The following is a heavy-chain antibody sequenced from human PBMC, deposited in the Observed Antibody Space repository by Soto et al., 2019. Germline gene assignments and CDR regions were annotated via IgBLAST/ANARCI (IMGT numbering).Heavy chain of an antibody. J-gene: IGHJ6*02. V-gene: IGHV3-48*01. D-gene: IGHD3-10*01. CDR1: GFTFSSYS. Sequence: PGGSLRLSCAASGFTFSSYSMNWVRQAPGKGLEWVSYISSSSSTIYYADSVKGRFTISRDNAKNSLYLQMNSLRAEDTAVYYCARDRGSGSSIYGMDVWGQGTTVTVSS. CDR2: ISSSSSTI. CDR3: ARDRGSGSSIYGMDV.